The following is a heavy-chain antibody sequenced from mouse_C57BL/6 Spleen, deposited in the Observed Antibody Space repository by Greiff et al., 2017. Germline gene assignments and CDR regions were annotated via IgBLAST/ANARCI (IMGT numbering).Heavy chain of an antibody. V-gene: IGHV3-6*01. CDR2: ISYDGSN. J-gene: IGHJ2*01. Sequence: DVQLQESGPGLVKPSQSLSLTCSVTGYSITSGYYWNWIRQFPGNKLEWMGYISYDGSNNYNPSLKNRISITRDTSKNQFFLKLNSVTTEDTATYYCARWYYGSSYSDYWGQGTTLTVSS. CDR3: ARWYYGSSYSDY. CDR1: GYSITSGYY. D-gene: IGHD1-1*01.